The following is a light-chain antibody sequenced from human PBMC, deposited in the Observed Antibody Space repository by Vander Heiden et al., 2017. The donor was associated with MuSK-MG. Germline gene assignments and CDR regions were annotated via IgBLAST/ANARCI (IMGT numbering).Light chain of an antibody. CDR1: SSNIGTNY. CDR2: SNK. J-gene: IGLJ3*02. CDR3: AAWDDSLSGWV. Sequence: QSVLTQPPSASGTPGQRVTISCSGSSSNIGTNYVYWYHQLPGTAPKLLIYSNKQRPSGVPDRFSGSKSGTSASLAISGLRSEDEADYYCAAWDDSLSGWVFGGGTKLTVL. V-gene: IGLV1-47*01.